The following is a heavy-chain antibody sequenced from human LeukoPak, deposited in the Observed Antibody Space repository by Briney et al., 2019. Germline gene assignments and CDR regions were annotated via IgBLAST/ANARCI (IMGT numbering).Heavy chain of an antibody. CDR1: GYTFTSYA. D-gene: IGHD3-22*01. V-gene: IGHV7-4-1*02. J-gene: IGHJ4*02. Sequence: ASVKVSCKASGYTFTSYAMNWVRQAPGQGLEWMGWINTNTGNPTYAQGFTGRFAFSLDTSVSTAYLQISSLKAEDTAVYYCARDLRDYYDSSGYFFSFDYWGQGTLVTVSS. CDR3: ARDLRDYYDSSGYFFSFDY. CDR2: INTNTGNP.